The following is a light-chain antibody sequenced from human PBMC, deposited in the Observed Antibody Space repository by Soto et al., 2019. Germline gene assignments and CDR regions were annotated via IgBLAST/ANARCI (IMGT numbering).Light chain of an antibody. CDR2: ANR. CDR3: QAYGRSMSVV. J-gene: IGLJ2*01. Sequence: QSVLTQPPSGSGAPGQRVTSACTGSDSNIGAGDDVHWYQQLPGTAPKLLIYANRNRPSGVPDRFSGSKSGSSASLAITGLQAEDESEYYCQAYGRSMSVVFGGGTQVTVL. V-gene: IGLV1-40*01. CDR1: DSNIGAGDD.